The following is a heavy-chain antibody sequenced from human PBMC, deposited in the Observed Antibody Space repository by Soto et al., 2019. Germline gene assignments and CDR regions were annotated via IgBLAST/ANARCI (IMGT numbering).Heavy chain of an antibody. J-gene: IGHJ6*02. CDR3: ARSRQGSGSYNHFYYGLDV. CDR1: GFTFISYA. CDR2: ISFDGSTE. D-gene: IGHD3-10*01. V-gene: IGHV3-30-3*01. Sequence: QVQLVESGGGVVQPGRSLRLSCAASGFTFISYAMHWVRQAPGKGLEWVAVISFDGSTEYYADSVKGRFTISRDNSKNPVYLQMNSLRSEDTAVYYCARSRQGSGSYNHFYYGLDVWGQGTTVTVSS.